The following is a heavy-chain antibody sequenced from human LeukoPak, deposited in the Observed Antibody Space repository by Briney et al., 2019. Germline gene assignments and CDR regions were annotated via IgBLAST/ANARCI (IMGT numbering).Heavy chain of an antibody. D-gene: IGHD2-2*02. CDR1: GYTLTELS. Sequence: ASVKVSCKVSGYTLTELSMHWVRQAPGKGLEWMGGFDPEDGETIYAQKFQGRVTMTEDTSTDTAYMELSSLRSEDTAVYYCATDVYCSSTSCYTGYFDYWGQGTLVTVSS. J-gene: IGHJ4*02. CDR2: FDPEDGET. V-gene: IGHV1-24*01. CDR3: ATDVYCSSTSCYTGYFDY.